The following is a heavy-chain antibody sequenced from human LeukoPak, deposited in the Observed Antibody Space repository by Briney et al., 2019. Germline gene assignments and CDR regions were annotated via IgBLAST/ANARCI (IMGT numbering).Heavy chain of an antibody. Sequence: PGGSLRLSCAASGFTFSSYGMNWVRQAPGKGLEWVSYISSSSSTIYYADSVEGRFTISRDNAKNSLYLQMNSLRDEGTAVYYCASVVRDASGSRNAFHIWGQGTMVTVSS. CDR3: ASVVRDASGSRNAFHI. CDR1: GFTFSSYG. CDR2: ISSSSSTI. V-gene: IGHV3-48*02. D-gene: IGHD3-10*01. J-gene: IGHJ3*02.